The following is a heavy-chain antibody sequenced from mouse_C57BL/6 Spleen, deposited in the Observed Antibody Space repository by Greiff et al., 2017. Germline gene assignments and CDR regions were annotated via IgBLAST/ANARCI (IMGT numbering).Heavy chain of an antibody. CDR3: ARPWIYDGNDWYCDV. J-gene: IGHJ1*03. V-gene: IGHV1-20*01. Sequence: VQLQQSGPELVKPGDSVKISCKASGYSFTGYFMNWVMQSHGKSLEWIGRINPYNGDTFYNQKFKGKATLTVDKSSSTAYMELRRLTSEAAAFYYCARPWIYDGNDWYCDVWGTGTTVTVSS. D-gene: IGHD2-1*01. CDR2: INPYNGDT. CDR1: GYSFTGYF.